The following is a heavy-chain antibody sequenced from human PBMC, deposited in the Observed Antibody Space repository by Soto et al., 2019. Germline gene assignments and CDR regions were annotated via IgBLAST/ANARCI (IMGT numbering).Heavy chain of an antibody. Sequence: SETLSLTCSVSGGSISSSSYYWGWIRQPPGKGLGWIGNVFSSGRTFYKSSLKSRVTISLDASNNQFSLKLTSVTAADSAVYFCARHPGYCSGGSCNGQYTLDVWGQGTTVTVSS. D-gene: IGHD2-15*01. CDR2: VFSSGRT. J-gene: IGHJ6*02. V-gene: IGHV4-39*01. CDR3: ARHPGYCSGGSCNGQYTLDV. CDR1: GGSISSSSYY.